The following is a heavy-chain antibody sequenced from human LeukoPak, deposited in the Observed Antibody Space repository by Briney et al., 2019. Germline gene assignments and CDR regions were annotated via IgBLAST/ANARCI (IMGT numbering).Heavy chain of an antibody. CDR2: ISGSGGST. CDR3: AKDTPVSGTSRKFDY. J-gene: IGHJ4*02. Sequence: GGALRLSCAASGFNLSSHAMSWVRQAPGEGLELVSPISGSGGSTYYAESVKGRFTISRDNSKNTLSLQMNSLRAEDTAVYYCAKDTPVSGTSRKFDYWGQGTLVTVSS. V-gene: IGHV3-23*01. CDR1: GFNLSSHA. D-gene: IGHD6-19*01.